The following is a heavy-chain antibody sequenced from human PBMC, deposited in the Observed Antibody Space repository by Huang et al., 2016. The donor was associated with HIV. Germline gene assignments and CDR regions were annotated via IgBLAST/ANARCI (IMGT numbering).Heavy chain of an antibody. CDR2: ITSSSTYK. CDR3: ARGSPPPFSTD. Sequence: VQLVESGGGVVKPGGSLRLSCGAAGFSFSSYGRNWVRQAPGKGLEGVSSITSSSTYKYYADSVKGRFTISRDNAKNSLYLQMNSLRAEDTAVYYCARGSPPPFSTDWGQGTLVTVSS. CDR1: GFSFSSYG. J-gene: IGHJ4*02. D-gene: IGHD3-3*01. V-gene: IGHV3-21*01.